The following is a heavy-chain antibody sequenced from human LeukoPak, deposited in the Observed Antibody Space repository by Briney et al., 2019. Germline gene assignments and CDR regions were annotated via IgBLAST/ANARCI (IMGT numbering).Heavy chain of an antibody. D-gene: IGHD6-13*01. CDR3: ARDGYSNYWYLNL. Sequence: GGSLRLSCAASGFAFSSYAMSWVRQAPGKGLEWVSSISGTGGRTYYADSVKGRFTISRDNSKNTLDLQMNSLRADDTAAYYCARDGYSNYWYLNLWGQGTLVTVSS. J-gene: IGHJ4*02. CDR2: ISGTGGRT. V-gene: IGHV3-23*01. CDR1: GFAFSSYA.